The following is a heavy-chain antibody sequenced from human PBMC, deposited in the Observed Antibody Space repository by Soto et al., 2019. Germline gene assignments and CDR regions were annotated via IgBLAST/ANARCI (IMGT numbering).Heavy chain of an antibody. CDR3: ARGGYQLLFAFDI. CDR1: GFTFSSYE. Sequence: GGSLRLSCAASGFTFSSYEMNWVRQAPGKGLEWVSYISSSGSTIYYADSVKGRFTISRDNAKNSLYLQMNSLRAEDTAVYYCARGGYQLLFAFDIWGQGTMVTVSS. CDR2: ISSSGSTI. J-gene: IGHJ3*02. V-gene: IGHV3-48*03. D-gene: IGHD2-2*01.